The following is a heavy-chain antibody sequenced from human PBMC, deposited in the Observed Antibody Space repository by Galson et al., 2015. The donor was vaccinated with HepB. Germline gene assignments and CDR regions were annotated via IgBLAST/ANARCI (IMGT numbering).Heavy chain of an antibody. CDR3: ARDGPYDTLDY. J-gene: IGHJ4*02. V-gene: IGHV3-48*03. Sequence: SLRLSCAASGFTFSSYEMNWVRQAPGKGLEWVSYISSSGSTIYYADSVKGRFTISRDNAKNSLYLEMNSLRAEDTAVYYCARDGPYDTLDYWGQGTLVTVSS. D-gene: IGHD5-12*01. CDR1: GFTFSSYE. CDR2: ISSSGSTI.